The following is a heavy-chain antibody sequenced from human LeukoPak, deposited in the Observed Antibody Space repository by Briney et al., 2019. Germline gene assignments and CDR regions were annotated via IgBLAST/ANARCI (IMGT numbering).Heavy chain of an antibody. CDR1: GGSISSGGYY. CDR3: AREYGATTAFDI. V-gene: IGHV4-31*03. J-gene: IGHJ3*02. Sequence: SETLSLTCTVSGGSISSGGYYWSWIRQHPGKGLEWIGYIYYSGGTYYNPSLKSRVTISVDTSKNQFSLKLSSVTAADTAVYYCAREYGATTAFDIWGQGTMVTVSS. CDR2: IYYSGGT. D-gene: IGHD1-26*01.